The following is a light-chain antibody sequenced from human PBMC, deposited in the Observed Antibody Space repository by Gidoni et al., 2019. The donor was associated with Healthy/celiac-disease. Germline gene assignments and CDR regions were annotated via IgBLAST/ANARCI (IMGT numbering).Light chain of an antibody. CDR3: QQRSNWPLMYT. J-gene: IGKJ2*01. V-gene: IGKV3-11*01. Sequence: NVLTQSPATLSLSPGERATLSCRASQSVSSYLAWYQQKPGQAPRLLIYDASNRATGIPARFSGSGSGTDFTLTISSLEPEDFAVYYCQQRSNWPLMYTFGQGIKLEIK. CDR2: DAS. CDR1: QSVSSY.